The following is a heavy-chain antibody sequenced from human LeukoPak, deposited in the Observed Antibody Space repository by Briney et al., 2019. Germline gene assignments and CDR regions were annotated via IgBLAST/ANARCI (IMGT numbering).Heavy chain of an antibody. V-gene: IGHV4-61*02. CDR2: IYTSGST. CDR1: GGSFSSGSYY. CDR3: ARSPYCSSTSCYQFWFDP. J-gene: IGHJ5*02. Sequence: PSQTLSLTCTVSGGSFSSGSYYWSWIRQPAGKGLEWIGRIYTSGSTNYNPSLKSRVTISVDTSKNQFSLKLSSVTAADTAVYYCARSPYCSSTSCYQFWFDPWGQGTLVTVSS. D-gene: IGHD2-2*01.